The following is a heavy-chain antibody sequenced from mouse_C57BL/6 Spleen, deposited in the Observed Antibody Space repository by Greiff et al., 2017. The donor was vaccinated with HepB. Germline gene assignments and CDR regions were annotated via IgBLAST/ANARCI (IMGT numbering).Heavy chain of an antibody. CDR1: GFTFSSYG. CDR2: ISSGGSYT. J-gene: IGHJ2*01. CDR3: ARHPSTMISFDY. D-gene: IGHD2-4*01. V-gene: IGHV5-6*01. Sequence: EVHLVESGGDLVKPGGSLKLSCAASGFTFSSYGMSWVRQTPDKRLEWVSTISSGGSYTYYPDSVKGRFTISRDNAKNTLYLHMSSLKSEDTAMYYCARHPSTMISFDYWGQGTTLTVSS.